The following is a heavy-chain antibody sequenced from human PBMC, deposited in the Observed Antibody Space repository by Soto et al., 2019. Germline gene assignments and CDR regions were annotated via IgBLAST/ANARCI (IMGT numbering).Heavy chain of an antibody. CDR3: ARVGVGHYEFEY. CDR2: IKTDGSST. D-gene: IGHD3-16*01. CDR1: GFTFSSYW. Sequence: EVQLVESGGALVQPGGSLRLSCAASGFTFSSYWMHWVRQVPGEGLVWVSRIKTDGSSTSYADSVKGRFTISRDNAKNTMYMQMNNLGAEDTAVDYCARVGVGHYEFEYGGQGTLVTVSS. V-gene: IGHV3-74*01. J-gene: IGHJ4*02.